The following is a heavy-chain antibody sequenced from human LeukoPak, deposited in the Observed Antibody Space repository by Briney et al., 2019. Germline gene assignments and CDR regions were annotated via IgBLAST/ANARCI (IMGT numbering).Heavy chain of an antibody. J-gene: IGHJ4*02. Sequence: SETLSLTCGLSCRSISSYDGTWIRQPPGKGLEWIGYINYSGITNYNPSLKSRVTISLDTSKNQFSLTLSSVTAADTAVYFCARGMNLFSGYRFAYWGQGTLVTVSS. CDR3: ARGMNLFSGYRFAY. CDR1: CRSISSYD. CDR2: INYSGIT. V-gene: IGHV4-59*12. D-gene: IGHD3-9*01.